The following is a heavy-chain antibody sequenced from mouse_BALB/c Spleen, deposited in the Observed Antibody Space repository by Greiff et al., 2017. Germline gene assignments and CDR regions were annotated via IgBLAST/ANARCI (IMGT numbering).Heavy chain of an antibody. CDR3: APFTTAKGYAMDY. CDR1: GFNIKDTY. D-gene: IGHD1-2*01. J-gene: IGHJ4*01. V-gene: IGHV14-3*02. CDR2: IDPANGNT. Sequence: EVQLQQSGAELVKPGASVKLSCTASGFNIKDTYMHWVKQRPEQGLEWIGRIDPANGNTKYDPKFQGKATITADTSSNTAYLQLSSLTSEDTAVYYCAPFTTAKGYAMDYWGQGTSVTVSS.